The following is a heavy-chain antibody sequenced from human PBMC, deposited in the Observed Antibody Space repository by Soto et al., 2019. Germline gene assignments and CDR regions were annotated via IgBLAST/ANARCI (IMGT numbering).Heavy chain of an antibody. J-gene: IGHJ4*02. CDR1: GFTFDDYA. Sequence: EVQLVESGGGLVQPGRSLRLSCAASGFTFDDYAMHWVRQAPGKGLEWVSGISWNSGSIGYADSVKGRFTISRDNAKNSLYLQMNSLRAEDTALYYCAKGQYCSGGSCHDYFDYWGQGNLVTVSS. CDR2: ISWNSGSI. CDR3: AKGQYCSGGSCHDYFDY. V-gene: IGHV3-9*01. D-gene: IGHD2-15*01.